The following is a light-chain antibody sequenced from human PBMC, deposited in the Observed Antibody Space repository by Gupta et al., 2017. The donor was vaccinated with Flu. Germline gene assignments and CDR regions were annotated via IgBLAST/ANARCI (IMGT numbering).Light chain of an antibody. J-gene: IGKJ2*03. Sequence: EIVLTQSPDTLSLSLGERATLSCRASQTVRSSYLAWYQQKPGQAPRLLIYGASSGATGIPDRFSGSGSGTDFTLTISRLEPADFAVYYCHQYGSFPYSFGQGPKLEIK. CDR3: HQYGSFPYS. CDR1: QTVRSSY. V-gene: IGKV3-20*01. CDR2: GAS.